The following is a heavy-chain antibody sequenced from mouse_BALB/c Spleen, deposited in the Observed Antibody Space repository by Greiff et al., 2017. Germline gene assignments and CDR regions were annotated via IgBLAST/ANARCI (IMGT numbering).Heavy chain of an antibody. CDR1: GYAFTNYW. D-gene: IGHD2-4*01. Sequence: QVQLQQSGAELVRPGTSVKISCKASGYAFTNYWLGWVKQRPGHGLEWIGDIYPGSGNTYYNEKFKGKATLTADKSSSTAYMQLSSLTSEDSAVYFCARWADYDVDYWGQGTTLTVAS. J-gene: IGHJ2*01. V-gene: IGHV1-63*01. CDR2: IYPGSGNT. CDR3: ARWADYDVDY.